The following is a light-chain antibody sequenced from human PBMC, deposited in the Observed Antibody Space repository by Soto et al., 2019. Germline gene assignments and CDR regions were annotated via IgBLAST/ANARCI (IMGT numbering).Light chain of an antibody. CDR2: GAS. J-gene: IGKJ1*01. Sequence: VLTQSPGTLPLSPGERATLSCRASQSVSSTYLAWYQQKPGQAPRLLIYGASSRATGIPDRFSGSGSGTDFTLTISRLEPEDFAVYYCQQFGSSPRTFGQGTKVEI. CDR3: QQFGSSPRT. CDR1: QSVSSTY. V-gene: IGKV3-20*01.